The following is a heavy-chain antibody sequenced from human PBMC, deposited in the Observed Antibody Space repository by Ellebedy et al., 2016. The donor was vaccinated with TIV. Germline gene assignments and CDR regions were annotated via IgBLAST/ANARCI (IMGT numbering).Heavy chain of an antibody. D-gene: IGHD3-10*01. CDR3: ARDASGSYYAEFVWFDP. V-gene: IGHV3-21*01. CDR1: GFTFKSYT. CDR2: ISPGSTYI. Sequence: GESLKISXAASGFTFKSYTMNWVRQAPGKGLEWVSSISPGSTYIYYADSVKGRFTISRDNAKNSVYLQMNSPRAEDTAVYYCARDASGSYYAEFVWFDPWGQGTLVTVSS. J-gene: IGHJ5*02.